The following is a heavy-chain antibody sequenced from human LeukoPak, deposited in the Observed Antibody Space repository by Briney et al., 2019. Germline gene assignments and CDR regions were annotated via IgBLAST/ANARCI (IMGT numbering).Heavy chain of an antibody. J-gene: IGHJ4*02. CDR2: ISSSGSV. Sequence: SETLSLTCTVSGGSISTSYWSWIRQPPGKGLEWLGYISSSGSVNDNPSLRSRVTISVDTSKNQFFLNLSSVSAADTAVYYCARIPLGYSGAYYFDYWGQGTLVTVSP. CDR1: GGSISTSY. CDR3: ARIPLGYSGAYYFDY. D-gene: IGHD5-12*01. V-gene: IGHV4-4*09.